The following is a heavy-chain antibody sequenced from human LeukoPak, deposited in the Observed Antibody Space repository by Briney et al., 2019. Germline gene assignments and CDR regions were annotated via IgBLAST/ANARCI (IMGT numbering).Heavy chain of an antibody. CDR3: AGVCPEDDDYGDYKCFDY. CDR2: IIPIFGTA. J-gene: IGHJ4*02. V-gene: IGHV1-69*01. CDR1: GGTFSSYA. Sequence: SVKVSCKASGGTFSSYAISWVRQAPGQGLEWMGGIIPIFGTANYAQKFQGRVTITADESTSTAYMELSSLRSEDTAVYYCAGVCPEDDDYGDYKCFDYWGQGTLVTVSS. D-gene: IGHD4-17*01.